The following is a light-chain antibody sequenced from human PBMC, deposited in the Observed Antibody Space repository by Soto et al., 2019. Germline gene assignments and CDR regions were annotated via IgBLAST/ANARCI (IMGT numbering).Light chain of an antibody. V-gene: IGKV3D-15*01. Sequence: EIVLTQSPAILSMSPGERATLSCRASQSVSSYLAWYHLKPGQAPRLIIYDVCNRATGIPARFSGSGSGTEFTLTISSLQSEDFAVYYCQQYNNWPPGTFGQGTKVDIK. CDR2: DVC. J-gene: IGKJ1*01. CDR3: QQYNNWPPGT. CDR1: QSVSSY.